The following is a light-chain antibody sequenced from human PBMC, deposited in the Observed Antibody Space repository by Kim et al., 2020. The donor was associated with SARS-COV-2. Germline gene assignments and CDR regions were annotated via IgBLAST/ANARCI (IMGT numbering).Light chain of an antibody. CDR1: QSVTYNY. CDR2: AAS. CDR3: QQHGSTPRT. J-gene: IGKJ1*01. Sequence: PVERATLSCWASQSVTYNYVAWYQQKPGQAPRLLIDAASSRATGIPDRFSGSGSGTDFTLTISRLEPEDSAVYYCQQHGSTPRTFGQGTKVDIK. V-gene: IGKV3-20*01.